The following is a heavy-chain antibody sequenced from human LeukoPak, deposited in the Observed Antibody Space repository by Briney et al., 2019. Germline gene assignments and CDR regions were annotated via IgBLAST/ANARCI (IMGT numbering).Heavy chain of an antibody. Sequence: PGGSLRLSCAASGFTFSSYAMHWVRQAPGKGLEWVAVISYDGSNKYYADSVKGRFTISRDNSKNTLYLQMNSLRAEDTAVYYCVRDPRGYSYGWSLENGMDVWGQGTTVTVSS. V-gene: IGHV3-30-3*01. J-gene: IGHJ6*02. CDR3: VRDPRGYSYGWSLENGMDV. CDR2: ISYDGSNK. CDR1: GFTFSSYA. D-gene: IGHD5-18*01.